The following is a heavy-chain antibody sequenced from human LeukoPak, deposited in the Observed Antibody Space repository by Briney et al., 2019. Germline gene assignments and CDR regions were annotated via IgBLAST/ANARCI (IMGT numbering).Heavy chain of an antibody. Sequence: GGSLRLSCAASGFTFSRYGMNWVRQAPGKGLEWVSYISSSSSYIYYADSVKGRFTISRDNAKNSLYLQMNSLRAEDTAVYYCAKERSTMVRGVIDVWGQGTLVTVSS. J-gene: IGHJ5*02. V-gene: IGHV3-21*05. D-gene: IGHD3-10*01. CDR2: ISSSSSYI. CDR1: GFTFSRYG. CDR3: AKERSTMVRGVIDV.